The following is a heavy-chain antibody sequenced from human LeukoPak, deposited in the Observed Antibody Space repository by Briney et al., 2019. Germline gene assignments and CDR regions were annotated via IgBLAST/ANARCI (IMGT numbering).Heavy chain of an antibody. CDR2: IASKTDGGAT. J-gene: IGHJ4*02. V-gene: IGHV3-15*07. D-gene: IGHD3-10*01. CDR1: GLTVTNAW. Sequence: GGSLRLSCSASGLTVTNAWMNWVRQAPGEGLDWVGRIASKTDGGATDYAAPVKGRFTISRDDSKNTLNLQMNSLKTEDTAVYYCTTGIRGDWGQGALVTVSS. CDR3: TTGIRGD.